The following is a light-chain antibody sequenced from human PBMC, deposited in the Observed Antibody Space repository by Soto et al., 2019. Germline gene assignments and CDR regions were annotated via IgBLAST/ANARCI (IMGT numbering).Light chain of an antibody. V-gene: IGKV1-17*03. J-gene: IGKJ5*01. CDR1: QGISNY. Sequence: DIQMTQSPSAMSASVGDRVTITCRASQGISNYLACFQQKPGKVPKRLIYGASSLQSGVPSRFSGTGSGTEFTRTISSLQPEDFATYYCLQHNSYPPTFGQGTRLEIK. CDR2: GAS. CDR3: LQHNSYPPT.